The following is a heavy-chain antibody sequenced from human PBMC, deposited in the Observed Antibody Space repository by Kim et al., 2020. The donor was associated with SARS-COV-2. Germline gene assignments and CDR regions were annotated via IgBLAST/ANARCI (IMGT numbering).Heavy chain of an antibody. CDR1: GFTFSSYG. Sequence: GGSLRLSCAASGFTFSSYGMHWVRQAPGKGLEWVAVISYDGSNKYYADSVKGRFTISRDNSKNTLYLQMNSLRAEDTAVYYCARAYGSGSYGDNWFDPWGQGTLVPVPS. CDR2: ISYDGSNK. D-gene: IGHD3-10*01. V-gene: IGHV3-33*05. CDR3: ARAYGSGSYGDNWFDP. J-gene: IGHJ5*02.